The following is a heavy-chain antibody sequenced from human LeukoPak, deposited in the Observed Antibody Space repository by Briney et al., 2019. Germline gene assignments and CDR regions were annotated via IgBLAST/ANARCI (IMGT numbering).Heavy chain of an antibody. CDR1: GGSIGSGAYY. CDR3: ARAEYSSPGYFDY. CDR2: IYASGST. V-gene: IGHV4-61*02. Sequence: PSQTLSLTCTVSGGSIGSGAYYWSWIRQPAGKGPEWIGRIYASGSTNYNPSLKSRVTISVDTSENQFSLKLSSVTAADTAVYYCARAEYSSPGYFDYWGQGTLVTVSS. D-gene: IGHD6-6*01. J-gene: IGHJ4*02.